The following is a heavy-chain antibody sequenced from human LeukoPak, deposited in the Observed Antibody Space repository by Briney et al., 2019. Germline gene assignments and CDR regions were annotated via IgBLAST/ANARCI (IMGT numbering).Heavy chain of an antibody. V-gene: IGHV3-21*01. CDR2: ITSGGDYI. Sequence: GGSLRLSCAASGFTFNTFNMNWVRQAPGKGLEWVSSITSGGDYIYYADSVKGRFTTSRDNAKNSLSLQLNSLRVEDTAVYYCSRGHYDVLAASYKWTPDYWGQGTLVNGSS. CDR1: GFTFNTFN. J-gene: IGHJ4*02. CDR3: SRGHYDVLAASYKWTPDY. D-gene: IGHD3-9*01.